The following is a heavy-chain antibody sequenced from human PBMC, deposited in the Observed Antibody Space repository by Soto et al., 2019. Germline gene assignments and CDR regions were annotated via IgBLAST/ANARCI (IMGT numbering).Heavy chain of an antibody. CDR1: GFTFSGSA. D-gene: IGHD6-19*01. CDR2: IRSKANSYAT. Sequence: LRLSCAASGFTFSGSAMHWVRQASGRGLEWVGRIRSKANSYATAYAASVKGRFTISRDDSKNTAYLQMNSLKTEDTAVYYCTRIAVAGPVDYWGQGTLVTVSS. V-gene: IGHV3-73*01. J-gene: IGHJ4*02. CDR3: TRIAVAGPVDY.